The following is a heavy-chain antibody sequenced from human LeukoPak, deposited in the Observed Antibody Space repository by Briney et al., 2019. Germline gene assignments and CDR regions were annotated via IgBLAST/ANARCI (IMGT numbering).Heavy chain of an antibody. Sequence: PSETLSLTCTVSGGSISGSSYYWGWIRQPPGKGLEWIGSIYYSGSTYYNPSLKSRVTISVDTAKNQFSLKLSSVTAADTAVYYCARHVNLYYYDSSGYYPFDYWGQGTLVTVSS. CDR2: IYYSGST. V-gene: IGHV4-39*01. CDR1: GGSISGSSYY. J-gene: IGHJ4*02. D-gene: IGHD3-22*01. CDR3: ARHVNLYYYDSSGYYPFDY.